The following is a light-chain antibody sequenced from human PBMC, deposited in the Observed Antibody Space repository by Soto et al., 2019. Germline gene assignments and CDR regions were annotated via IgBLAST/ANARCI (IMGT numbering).Light chain of an antibody. Sequence: EIVLTQSPATLSLSPGERATLSCRASQSVRSYFAWYQQKPGQAPRLLIYDASNRATGIPARFSGSGSGTDCTLTISRLKPEDFAVYYCQRFSDLPIPLGQGTRREIK. V-gene: IGKV3-11*01. CDR3: QRFSDLPIP. CDR1: QSVRSY. J-gene: IGKJ5*01. CDR2: DAS.